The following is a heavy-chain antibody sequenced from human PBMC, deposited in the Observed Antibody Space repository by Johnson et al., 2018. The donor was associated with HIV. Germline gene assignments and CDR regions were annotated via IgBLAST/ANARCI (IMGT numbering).Heavy chain of an antibody. V-gene: IGHV3-30*04. CDR3: ARKYNFWSGYSGEDAFDI. J-gene: IGHJ3*02. CDR2: ISYDGSNK. Sequence: QVLLVESGGGVVQPGRSLRLSCAASGFTFSSYAMHWVRQAPGKGLEWVAVISYDGSNKYYADSVKGRFTISRDNSKNTLYLQMNSLRVDDTAVYYCARKYNFWSGYSGEDAFDIWGQGTMDTVSS. D-gene: IGHD3-3*01. CDR1: GFTFSSYA.